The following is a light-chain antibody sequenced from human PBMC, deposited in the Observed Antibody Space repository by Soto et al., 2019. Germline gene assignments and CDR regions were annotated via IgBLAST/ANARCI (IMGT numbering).Light chain of an antibody. J-gene: IGKJ1*01. V-gene: IGKV3-20*01. CDR1: QTVISSC. CDR3: QQYGTSPCT. CDR2: AAT. Sequence: MVLTQSPATLSLSPGERATLSCRASQTVISSCLDRYQQKPAQAPSLLILAATSRATGIPDRCNGSGSGRDFILTISRLDPEDFALYYCQQYGTSPCTFGQGTTVDIK.